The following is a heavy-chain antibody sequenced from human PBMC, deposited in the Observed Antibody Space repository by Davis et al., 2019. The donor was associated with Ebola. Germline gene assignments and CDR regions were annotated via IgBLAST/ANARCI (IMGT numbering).Heavy chain of an antibody. V-gene: IGHV4-34*01. CDR2: INHSGST. Sequence: GSLRLSCAVYSGSFSGYYWSWIRQPPGKGLEWIGEINHSGSTNYNPSLKSRVTISVDTSKNQFSLKLSSVTAADTAVYYCARARYDFWSGFFDYWGQGTLVTVSS. CDR1: SGSFSGYY. D-gene: IGHD3-3*01. CDR3: ARARYDFWSGFFDY. J-gene: IGHJ4*02.